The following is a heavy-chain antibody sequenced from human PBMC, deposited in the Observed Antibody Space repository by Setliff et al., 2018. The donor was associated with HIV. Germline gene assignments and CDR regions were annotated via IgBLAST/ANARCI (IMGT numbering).Heavy chain of an antibody. Sequence: ASVKVSCKASGGTFTSYAMNWVRQAPGQGLEWMGWINTNTGNPTYAQGFTGRFVFSLDTSVSTAYLQISSLKAEDTAVYYYARDGGNFWSGPSLYYYYYMDVWGKGTTVTVS. CDR2: INTNTGNP. V-gene: IGHV7-4-1*02. J-gene: IGHJ6*03. D-gene: IGHD3-3*01. CDR3: ARDGGNFWSGPSLYYYYYMDV. CDR1: GGTFTSYA.